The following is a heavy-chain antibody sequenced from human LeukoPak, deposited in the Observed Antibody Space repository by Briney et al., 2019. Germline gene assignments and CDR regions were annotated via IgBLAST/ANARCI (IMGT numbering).Heavy chain of an antibody. D-gene: IGHD6-19*01. V-gene: IGHV3-9*01. CDR2: ISWNSGSI. CDR3: AKDHSSGWFYFDY. CDR1: GFTFDDYA. J-gene: IGHJ4*02. Sequence: GRSLRLSCAASGFTFDDYAMHWVRQAPGKGLEWVSGISWNSGSIGYADSVKGRFTISRGNAKNSLYLQMNSLRAEDTALYYCAKDHSSGWFYFDYWGQGTLVTVSS.